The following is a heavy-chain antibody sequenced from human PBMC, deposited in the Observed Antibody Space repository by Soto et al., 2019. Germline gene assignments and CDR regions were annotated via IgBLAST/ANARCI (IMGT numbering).Heavy chain of an antibody. V-gene: IGHV1-69*01. J-gene: IGHJ4*02. D-gene: IGHD3-3*01. Sequence: QVQLVQSGAEVKKPGSSVKVSCKASGGTFSSYAISWVRQAPGQGLEWMGGIIPIFGTANYAQKFQGRVTITADESTSTAYMELSSLRSEDTAVYYCARSRPYYDFWSGYYFDYWGQGTLVTVSS. CDR2: IIPIFGTA. CDR1: GGTFSSYA. CDR3: ARSRPYYDFWSGYYFDY.